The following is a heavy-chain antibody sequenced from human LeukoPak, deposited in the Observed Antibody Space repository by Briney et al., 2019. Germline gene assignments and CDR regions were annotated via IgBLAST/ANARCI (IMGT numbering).Heavy chain of an antibody. D-gene: IGHD3-10*01. J-gene: IGHJ6*02. V-gene: IGHV1-46*01. Sequence: ASVKVSCKASGYTFTSYYMHWVRQAPGQGLEWMGIINPSGGSTSYAQKFQGRVTMTRDTSTSTVYMELRSLSSEDTAIYYCARASELGEWFGDLLYIWGQGTTVTVSS. CDR3: ARASELGEWFGDLLYI. CDR1: GYTFTSYY. CDR2: INPSGGST.